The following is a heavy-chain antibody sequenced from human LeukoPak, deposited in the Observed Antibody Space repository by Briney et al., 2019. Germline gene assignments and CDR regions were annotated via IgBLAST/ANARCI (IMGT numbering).Heavy chain of an antibody. V-gene: IGHV4-34*01. D-gene: IGHD2-21*01. CDR1: GGSFSGYY. CDR2: INHSGST. J-gene: IGHJ4*02. CDR3: ARGHIDYPGDY. Sequence: SETLSLTCAVYGGSFSGYYWSWIRQPPGKGLEWIGEINHSGSTNYNPSLKSRVTISVDTSKNQFSPKLSSVTAADTAVYYCARGHIDYPGDYWGQGTLVTVSS.